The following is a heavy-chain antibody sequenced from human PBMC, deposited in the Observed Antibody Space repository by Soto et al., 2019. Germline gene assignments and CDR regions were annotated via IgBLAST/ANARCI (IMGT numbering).Heavy chain of an antibody. CDR1: GFIFSHFG. V-gene: IGHV3-33*01. J-gene: IGHJ3*01. CDR3: ARFNGDDNSGAFDV. CDR2: IRYDATYK. Sequence: QVQLVESGGGVVQPGRSLRLSCAASGFIFSHFGMNWVRQAPGKGLEWVAVIRYDATYKAYAESVKGRFTISRENSKNTVSLQIDSLRVEDTAVYYCARFNGDDNSGAFDVWGQGTVVTVSS. D-gene: IGHD4-17*01.